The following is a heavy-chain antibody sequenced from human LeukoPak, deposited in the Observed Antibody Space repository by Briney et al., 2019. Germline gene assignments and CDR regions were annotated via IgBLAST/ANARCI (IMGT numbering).Heavy chain of an antibody. Sequence: GGSLRLSCAASGFTFSSYSMNWVRQAPGKGLEWVSYISSSGSSIYYADSVKGRFTISRDNAKNSLYLQMNSLRAEDTAVYYCARDSYCSRTSCNAPNFLDYLGQGTLVTVSS. V-gene: IGHV3-48*04. D-gene: IGHD2-2*01. CDR1: GFTFSSYS. J-gene: IGHJ4*02. CDR3: ARDSYCSRTSCNAPNFLDY. CDR2: ISSSGSSI.